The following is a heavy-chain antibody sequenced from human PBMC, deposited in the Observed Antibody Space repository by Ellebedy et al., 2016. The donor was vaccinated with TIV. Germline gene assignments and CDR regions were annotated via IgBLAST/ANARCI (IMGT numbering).Heavy chain of an antibody. Sequence: SETLSLTXTVSGGSISSSSYYWGWIRQPPGKGLEWIGSIYYSGSTYYNPSLKSRVTISVDTSKNQFSLKLSSVTAADTAVYYCARDRPVVTASYYYYGMDVWGQGITVTVSS. CDR1: GGSISSSSYY. CDR3: ARDRPVVTASYYYYGMDV. D-gene: IGHD2-21*02. V-gene: IGHV4-39*07. J-gene: IGHJ6*02. CDR2: IYYSGST.